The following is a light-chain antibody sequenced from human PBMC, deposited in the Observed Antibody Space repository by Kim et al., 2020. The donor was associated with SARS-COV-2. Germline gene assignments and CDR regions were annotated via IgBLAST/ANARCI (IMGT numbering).Light chain of an antibody. CDR1: QTISTY. CDR2: AAT. Sequence: ASVEERATITCRASQTISTYLNWYQQKQGQATKLLIYAATTLQGGVPPRFSGSGSGTDFTLTISSLQPEDFATYSCQQSYTTPLTFGGGTKVDIK. V-gene: IGKV1-39*01. J-gene: IGKJ4*01. CDR3: QQSYTTPLT.